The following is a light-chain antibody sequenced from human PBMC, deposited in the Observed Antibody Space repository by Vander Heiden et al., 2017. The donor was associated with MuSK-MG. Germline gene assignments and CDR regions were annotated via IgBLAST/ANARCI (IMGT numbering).Light chain of an antibody. CDR1: SGSIASNY. J-gene: IGLJ2*01. Sequence: NFMLTQPHSVSESPGKTVTISCTRTSGSIASNYVQWYQHRPGSSPTTVIYDDNQRPSGVPDRFSGSIDRSSNSASLTISGLKAEDDSDYYSQSYDSIMLVFGGGTKLTVL. CDR2: DDN. V-gene: IGLV6-57*01. CDR3: QSYDSIMLV.